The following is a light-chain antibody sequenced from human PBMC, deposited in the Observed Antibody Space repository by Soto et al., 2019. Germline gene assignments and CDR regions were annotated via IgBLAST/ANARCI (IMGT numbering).Light chain of an antibody. Sequence: QSVLPQPPSVSGAPGQRGTISCTGSSSNIGAGYEVHWYQQLPGTAPKLLIYGNLNRPSGVPDRFSGSKSGTSAPLAITGLQAEDEADYYCQSYDSSLSGYVFGTGTKLTVL. CDR2: GNL. CDR1: SSNIGAGYE. V-gene: IGLV1-40*01. J-gene: IGLJ1*01. CDR3: QSYDSSLSGYV.